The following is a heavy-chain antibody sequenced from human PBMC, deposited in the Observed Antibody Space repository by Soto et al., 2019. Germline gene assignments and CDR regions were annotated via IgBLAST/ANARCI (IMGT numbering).Heavy chain of an antibody. CDR3: ARLGSSSYGMDV. CDR2: MNPNSGNT. V-gene: IGHV1-8*01. CDR1: GYTFTSDD. Sequence: QVQLVQSGAEVKKPGASVKVSCKASGYTFTSDDINWGRQATGQGLEWMGWMNPNSGNTGYAQKFQGRVTMTRNTSISTAYMELRSLRSEDTAVYYCARLGSSSYGMDVWGQGTTVTVSS. J-gene: IGHJ6*02. D-gene: IGHD6-6*01.